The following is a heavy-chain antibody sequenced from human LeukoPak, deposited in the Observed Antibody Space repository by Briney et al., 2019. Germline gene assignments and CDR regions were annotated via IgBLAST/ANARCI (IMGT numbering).Heavy chain of an antibody. CDR2: VNPNSGNT. V-gene: IGHV1-8*01. Sequence: GASVKVSCKASGYTFTSYDINWVRQATGQGLEWMGWVNPNSGNTGYAQKFQGRVTMTRNTSISTAYMELSSLRSEDTAVYYCAREDPRTKVPEGMDVWGQGTTVTVSS. CDR3: AREDPRTKVPEGMDV. CDR1: GYTFTSYD. D-gene: IGHD4/OR15-4a*01. J-gene: IGHJ6*02.